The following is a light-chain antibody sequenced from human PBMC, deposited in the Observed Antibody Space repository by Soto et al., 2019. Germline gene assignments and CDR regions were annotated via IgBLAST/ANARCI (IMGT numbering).Light chain of an antibody. Sequence: TQSPSTLSASVGDRVTITCRASQNINHWLAWYQQKPGQAPRLLIYGASSRATGIPDRFSGSGSGTDFTLTISRLEPEDFAVYYCQQYGSSRVTFGQGTKVDI. J-gene: IGKJ1*01. CDR3: QQYGSSRVT. V-gene: IGKV3-20*01. CDR1: QNINHW. CDR2: GAS.